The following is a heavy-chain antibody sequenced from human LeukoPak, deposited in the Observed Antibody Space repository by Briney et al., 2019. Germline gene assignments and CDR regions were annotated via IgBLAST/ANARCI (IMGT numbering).Heavy chain of an antibody. CDR1: GFTFSSYW. CDR3: AKVAPPELVGATTWAFDI. V-gene: IGHV3-74*01. Sequence: GGSLRLSCAASGFTFSSYWMHWVRQAPGKGLVWVSRINSDGSSTSYADSVKGRFTISRDNSKNTLYLQMNSLRAEDTAVYYCAKVAPPELVGATTWAFDIWGQGTMVTVSS. J-gene: IGHJ3*02. CDR2: INSDGSST. D-gene: IGHD1-26*01.